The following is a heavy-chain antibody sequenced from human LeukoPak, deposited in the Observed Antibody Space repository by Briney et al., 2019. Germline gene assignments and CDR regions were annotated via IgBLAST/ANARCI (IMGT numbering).Heavy chain of an antibody. V-gene: IGHV3-21*01. J-gene: IGHJ4*02. CDR3: ARVLDGSGSYYYDY. Sequence: GGSLRLSCAASGFTFSSYSMNWVRQAPGKGLEWVSSISSSSSYIYYADSVKGRFTISRDNAKNSLYLQMNSLRAEDTAVYYCARVLDGSGSYYYDYWGQGTLVTVSS. CDR1: GFTFSSYS. D-gene: IGHD3-10*01. CDR2: ISSSSSYI.